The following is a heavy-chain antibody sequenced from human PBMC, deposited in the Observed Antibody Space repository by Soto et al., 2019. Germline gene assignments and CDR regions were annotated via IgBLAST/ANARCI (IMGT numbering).Heavy chain of an antibody. V-gene: IGHV3-64*01. D-gene: IGHD6-13*01. Sequence: EVQLVESGGGLVQPGGSLRLSCAASGFTFSSYAMHWVRQAPGKGLEYVSAISSNGGSTYYANSVKGRFTISRDNSKNTLYLQVGGLRSEDMAVYYCASAGYSSSWLENGWFSPWGQGTLVTVCS. J-gene: IGHJ5*02. CDR2: ISSNGGST. CDR1: GFTFSSYA. CDR3: ASAGYSSSWLENGWFSP.